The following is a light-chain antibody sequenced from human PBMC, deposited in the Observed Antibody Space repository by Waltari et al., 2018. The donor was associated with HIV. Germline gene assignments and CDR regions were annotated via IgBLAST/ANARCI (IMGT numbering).Light chain of an antibody. V-gene: IGLV2-8*01. Sequence: QSALTQPPSASGSPGQSVTISCAGTSSDIGLYNFVSWYQHPPGKAPKLMISEVSRRPSGVPDCFSGSKSGNTASLTVSGLQAEDEAAYYCFSYAGNNYLLFGGGTKLTVL. CDR1: SSDIGLYNF. CDR2: EVS. J-gene: IGLJ2*01. CDR3: FSYAGNNYLL.